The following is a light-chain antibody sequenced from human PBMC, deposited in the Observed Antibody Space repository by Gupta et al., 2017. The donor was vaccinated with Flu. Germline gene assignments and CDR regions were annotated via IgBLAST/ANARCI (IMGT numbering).Light chain of an antibody. CDR2: EVT. Sequence: QSALPQPPSASGSPGQSVTISCPATRSDVGGYNYVSWYQQHPGKAPKLMIYEVTKRPSGVPDRFSGSKSGNTASLTVSGLQAEDEADYFCSSYAGRNILIFGGGTKVTVL. CDR1: RSDVGGYNY. J-gene: IGLJ2*01. V-gene: IGLV2-8*01. CDR3: SSYAGRNILI.